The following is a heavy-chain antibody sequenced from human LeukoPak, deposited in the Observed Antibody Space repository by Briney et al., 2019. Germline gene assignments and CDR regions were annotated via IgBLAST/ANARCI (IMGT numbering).Heavy chain of an antibody. CDR1: GGTSSSYA. D-gene: IGHD5-12*01. CDR3: ARGLSGYDSFDY. J-gene: IGHJ4*02. V-gene: IGHV1-69*13. CDR2: IIPIFGTA. Sequence: SVKVSCKASGGTSSSYAISWVRQAPGQGLEWMGGIIPIFGTANYAQKFQGRVTITADESTSTAYMELSSLRSEDTVVYYCARGLSGYDSFDYWGQGTLVTVSS.